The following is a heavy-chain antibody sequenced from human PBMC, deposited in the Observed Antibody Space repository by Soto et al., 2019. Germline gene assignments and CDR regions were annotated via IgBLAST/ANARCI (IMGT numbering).Heavy chain of an antibody. V-gene: IGHV4-31*03. CDR1: GCSISSGGYY. Sequence: SETLSLTCTFSGCSISSGGYYWTWIRQHPGKGLEWIGYMYYSGSTYYNPSLKSRVTISVDTSKNQFSLDLSSVTAADTAAYYCARGGGYNYGSSRDAYDVWGQGTMVTVSS. D-gene: IGHD5-18*01. J-gene: IGHJ3*01. CDR3: ARGGGYNYGSSRDAYDV. CDR2: MYYSGST.